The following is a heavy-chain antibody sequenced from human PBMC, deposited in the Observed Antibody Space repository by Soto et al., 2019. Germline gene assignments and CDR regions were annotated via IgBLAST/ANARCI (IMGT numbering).Heavy chain of an antibody. Sequence: PSETLSLTCAVYGGSFSGYYWSWIRQPPGKGLEWIGEINHSGSTNYNPTLKSRVTISVDTSKNQFSLKLSSVTAADTAVYYCARGRGITIFGVVILVDGMDVWGQGTTVTVSS. J-gene: IGHJ6*02. CDR1: GGSFSGYY. CDR3: ARGRGITIFGVVILVDGMDV. V-gene: IGHV4-34*01. D-gene: IGHD3-3*01. CDR2: INHSGST.